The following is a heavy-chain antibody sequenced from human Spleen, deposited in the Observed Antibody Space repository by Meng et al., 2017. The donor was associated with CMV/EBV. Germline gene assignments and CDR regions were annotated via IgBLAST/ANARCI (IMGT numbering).Heavy chain of an antibody. Sequence: ASVKVSCKASGYTFTSYYMRWVRQAPGQGLEWMGWISTYNGNTNYAQKFQGRVTMTTDTSTSTAYMELRSLNSDDTAVYYCARDYYKSSDYWFDTFDIWGQGTMVTVSS. D-gene: IGHD3-22*01. CDR2: ISTYNGNT. V-gene: IGHV1-18*04. J-gene: IGHJ3*02. CDR1: GYTFTSYY. CDR3: ARDYYKSSDYWFDTFDI.